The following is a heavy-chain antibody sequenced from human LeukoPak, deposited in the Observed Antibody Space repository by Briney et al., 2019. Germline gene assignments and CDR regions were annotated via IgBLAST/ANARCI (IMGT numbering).Heavy chain of an antibody. J-gene: IGHJ5*02. CDR2: ISSSSSYI. CDR1: GFTFSSYS. V-gene: IGHV3-21*01. D-gene: IGHD3-16*02. Sequence: GRSLRLSCAASGFTFSSYSMNWVRQAPGKGLEWVSSISSSSSYIYYADSVKGRFTISRDNAKNSLYLQMNSLRAEDTAVYYCARDIVPWFDPWGQGTLVTVSS. CDR3: ARDIVPWFDP.